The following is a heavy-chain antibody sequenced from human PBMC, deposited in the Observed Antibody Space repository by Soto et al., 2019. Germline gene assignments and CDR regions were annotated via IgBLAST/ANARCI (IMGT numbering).Heavy chain of an antibody. D-gene: IGHD4-17*01. Sequence: PSETLSHTCTVSGGSISSYYWSWIRQPPGKGLEWIGYIYYSGSTNYNPSLKSRVTISVDTSKNQFSLKLSSVTAADTAVYYCARIPRDYGDPRFDYWGPGTLVSVSS. J-gene: IGHJ4*02. V-gene: IGHV4-59*08. CDR1: GGSISSYY. CDR3: ARIPRDYGDPRFDY. CDR2: IYYSGST.